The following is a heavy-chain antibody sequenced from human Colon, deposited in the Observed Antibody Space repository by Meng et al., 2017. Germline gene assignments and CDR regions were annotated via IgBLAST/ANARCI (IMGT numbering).Heavy chain of an antibody. D-gene: IGHD1-26*01. CDR2: VDYSGST. CDR3: AGGPWEFDY. J-gene: IGHJ4*02. Sequence: HVHLQESGSGLLRPSHTPSLNCTVSGASVRSGNHYWSWIRQPPGKGLEYIAYVDYSGSTHYNPSLKSRVTMSVDTSKKQLSLKLSSVTAADTAVYYCAGGPWEFDYWGQGTLVTVSS. V-gene: IGHV4-61*01. CDR1: GASVRSGNHY.